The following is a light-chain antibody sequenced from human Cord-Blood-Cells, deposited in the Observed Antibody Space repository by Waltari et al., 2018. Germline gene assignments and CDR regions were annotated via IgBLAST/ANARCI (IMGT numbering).Light chain of an antibody. V-gene: IGKV4-1*01. CDR1: RSVLYSSNNKNY. Sequence: DIVMTQSPDSLAVSLGERATINCTSSRSVLYSSNNKNYLAWYQQKPGQPPKLLIYWASTRESGVPDRFSGSGSGTDFTLTISSLQAEDVAVYYCQQYYSTPPTFGPGTKVDIK. J-gene: IGKJ3*01. CDR3: QQYYSTPPT. CDR2: WAS.